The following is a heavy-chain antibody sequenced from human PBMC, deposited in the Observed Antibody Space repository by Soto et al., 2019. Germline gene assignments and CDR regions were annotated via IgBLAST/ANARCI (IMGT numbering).Heavy chain of an antibody. CDR1: GGSISISNYY. Sequence: SETLSLTCTVSGGSISISNYYWGWIRQPPGKGLEWIGTISHSGATYYNPSLKSRVTISVDTSKNQFSLKVSSVTAADTAVYYWARRPDYYYYGLDVWGQGNTVTVSS. CDR2: ISHSGAT. V-gene: IGHV4-39*01. CDR3: ARRPDYYYYGLDV. J-gene: IGHJ6*02.